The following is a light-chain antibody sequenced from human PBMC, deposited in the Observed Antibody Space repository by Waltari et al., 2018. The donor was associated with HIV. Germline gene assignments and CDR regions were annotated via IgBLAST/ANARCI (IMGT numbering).Light chain of an antibody. V-gene: IGLV2-14*03. CDR3: QSYDSNLSGL. CDR1: TTVVGGSNS. J-gene: IGLJ2*01. Sequence: QSALTQPASVSGSPGQSVTISCTGSTTVVGGSNSVSWYQHRPGEAPKLIIFHVANRPTGISSRFSGSKSGNTASLTISGLQAEDEADYYCQSYDSNLSGLFGGGTKVTVL. CDR2: HVA.